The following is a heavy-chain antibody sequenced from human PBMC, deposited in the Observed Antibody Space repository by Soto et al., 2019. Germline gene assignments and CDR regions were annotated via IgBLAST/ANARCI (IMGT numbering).Heavy chain of an antibody. J-gene: IGHJ3*02. V-gene: IGHV1-46*01. Sequence: VSVKVSCKASGYSFTSYYMHWVRQAPRQGLEWMGIINPSGGSTSYAQKFQGRVTMTRDTSTSTVYMELSSLRSEDTAVYYCAREQDEVAVAVENVFDIWGKGTMVTVSS. CDR2: INPSGGST. CDR1: GYSFTSYY. CDR3: AREQDEVAVAVENVFDI. D-gene: IGHD6-19*01.